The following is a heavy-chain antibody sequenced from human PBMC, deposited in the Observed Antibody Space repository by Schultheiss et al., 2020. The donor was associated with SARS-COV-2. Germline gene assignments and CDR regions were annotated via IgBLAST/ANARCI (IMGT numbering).Heavy chain of an antibody. J-gene: IGHJ4*02. CDR3: ARDFRRGGTVMT. V-gene: IGHV3-11*04. CDR2: ISGSGGST. CDR1: GFTFSDYY. D-gene: IGHD2-15*01. Sequence: GGSLRLSCAASGFTFSDYYMSWIRQAPGKGLEWVSAISGSGGSTYYADSVKGRFTISRDNAKNSLYLQMNSLRAEDTAVYYCARDFRRGGTVMTWGQGTLVTVSS.